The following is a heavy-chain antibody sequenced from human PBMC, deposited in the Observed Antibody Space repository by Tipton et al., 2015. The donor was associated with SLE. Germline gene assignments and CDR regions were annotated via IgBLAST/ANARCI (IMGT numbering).Heavy chain of an antibody. V-gene: IGHV4-59*08. J-gene: IGHJ3*02. Sequence: TLSLTCTVSGVSFSDYSWSWVRQPPGKGLEWIAYFYYSGSTNYNPSLKSRVTTSVDTSKNQFSLKLTSVTAADTAVYYCARHDGQWDAFDIWGQGTVVTVSS. CDR2: FYYSGST. CDR3: ARHDGQWDAFDI. CDR1: GVSFSDYS. D-gene: IGHD6-19*01.